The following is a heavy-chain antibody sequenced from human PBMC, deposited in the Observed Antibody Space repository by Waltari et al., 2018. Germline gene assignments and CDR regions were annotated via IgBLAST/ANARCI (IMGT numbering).Heavy chain of an antibody. CDR3: ASSKYGSGSYYQKGRGAGFDY. V-gene: IGHV1-69*05. CDR2: IIPIFGTA. CDR1: GGTFSSYA. J-gene: IGHJ4*02. Sequence: QVQLVQSGAEVKKPGSSVKVSCKASGGTFSSYAISWVRQAPGQGLEWMGGIIPIFGTANYAQKCQGRVTITTDESTSTAYMELSSLRSEDTAVYYCASSKYGSGSYYQKGRGAGFDYWGQGTLVTVSS. D-gene: IGHD3-10*01.